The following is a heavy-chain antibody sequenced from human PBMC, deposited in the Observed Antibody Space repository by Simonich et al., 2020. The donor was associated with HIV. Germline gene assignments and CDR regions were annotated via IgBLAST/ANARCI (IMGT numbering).Heavy chain of an antibody. D-gene: IGHD6-13*01. V-gene: IGHV4-34*01. CDR1: GGSFNTYY. Sequence: QVQLQQWGAGLLKPSETLSLSCAVYGGSFNTYYWSGIRQPPGKGLEWIGEINHSGSTNYNPALKIRVTISVDTSKNQFSLKLSSVTAADTAVYYCARGRYSSSSHDVFDSWGQGTMVTVSS. CDR2: INHSGST. J-gene: IGHJ3*02. CDR3: ARGRYSSSSHDVFDS.